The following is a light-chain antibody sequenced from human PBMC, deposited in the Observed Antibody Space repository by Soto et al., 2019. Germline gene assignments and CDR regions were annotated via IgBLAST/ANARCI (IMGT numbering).Light chain of an antibody. J-gene: IGKJ3*01. Sequence: EIVMTQSPATVSVSPGERATLSCRASQSVSGNLAWYQQKPGQAPRLLIYAASTRATGIPARFSGSGSGTEFTLTISSLQSEDFAVYYCQQYNSWPPITFGPGTKVDIK. CDR2: AAS. CDR3: QQYNSWPPIT. CDR1: QSVSGN. V-gene: IGKV3-15*01.